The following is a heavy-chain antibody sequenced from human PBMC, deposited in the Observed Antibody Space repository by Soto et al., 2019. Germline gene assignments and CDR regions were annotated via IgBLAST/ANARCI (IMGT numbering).Heavy chain of an antibody. J-gene: IGHJ6*02. CDR1: RYTFSEYL. Sequence: GESLKIWCRASRYTFSEYLIAWVRQMPGRGLEXVGIVYAGYSVAGYSPSLRGQVTISFDTSTSTAYIKWNSLKASDSDMYYCARRLKDDSGSSPYDSAFDVWGRGTTVTVSS. D-gene: IGHD3-3*01. CDR2: VYAGYSVA. CDR3: ARRLKDDSGSSPYDSAFDV. V-gene: IGHV5-51*01.